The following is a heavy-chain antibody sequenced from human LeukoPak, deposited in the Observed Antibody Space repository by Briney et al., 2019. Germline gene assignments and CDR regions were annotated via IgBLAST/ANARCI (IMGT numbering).Heavy chain of an antibody. Sequence: GASVRVSCKASGYTFTNYHMHWVRQAPGQGLEWLGLVKPKSGDSDFVQKFRGRVTVTTDVSTTTIHMELSNLRSDDTAVYYCARDRGVPGPGNALDIWGQGTMATVSS. CDR3: ARDRGVPGPGNALDI. V-gene: IGHV1-2*06. J-gene: IGHJ3*02. CDR2: VKPKSGDS. CDR1: GYTFTNYH. D-gene: IGHD2-8*01.